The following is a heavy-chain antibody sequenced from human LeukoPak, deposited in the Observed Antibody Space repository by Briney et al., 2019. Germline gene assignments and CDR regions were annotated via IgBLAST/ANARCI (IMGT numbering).Heavy chain of an antibody. V-gene: IGHV2-70*11. CDR1: GFSLSTSGMC. D-gene: IGHD6-19*01. CDR2: IDWDDDK. CDR3: ARTEQSSGLYFDY. J-gene: IGHJ4*02. Sequence: SGPTLVNPTQTLTLTCTFSGFSLSTSGMCVGWIRQPPGKALEWLARIDWDDDKYYSTSLKTRLTISKDTSKNQVVLTMTNMGPVEKATEYCARTEQSSGLYFDYRGQGTPVTGSS.